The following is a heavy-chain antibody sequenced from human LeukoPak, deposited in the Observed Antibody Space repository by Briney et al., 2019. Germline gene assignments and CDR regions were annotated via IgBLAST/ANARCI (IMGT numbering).Heavy chain of an antibody. D-gene: IGHD4-11*01. CDR1: GFTFSTYA. Sequence: PGGSLRLSCVASGFTFSTYAMHWVRQAPGKGLEWVALISYDGTDKYYADFVKGRFTISRDNSKNTLYLQIDSLTTEDTAVYYCPRVPVWGTVTTLYFDYWGQGTLDTVSS. CDR2: ISYDGTDK. CDR3: PRVPVWGTVTTLYFDY. V-gene: IGHV3-30*04. J-gene: IGHJ4*02.